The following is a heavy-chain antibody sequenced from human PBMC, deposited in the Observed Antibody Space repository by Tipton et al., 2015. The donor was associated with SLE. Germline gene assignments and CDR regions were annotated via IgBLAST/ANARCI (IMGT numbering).Heavy chain of an antibody. V-gene: IGHV3-7*04. Sequence: SLRLSCAASGFTFSTFWMTWVSKAPGKGLEWVSNIKQDGSGRSYVDSVRGRFTISRDNAKNSLYLQMISLRVDDTAIYYCARGLGSSSDYWGQGTLVTVSS. J-gene: IGHJ4*02. CDR2: IKQDGSGR. CDR3: ARGLGSSSDY. D-gene: IGHD2-2*01. CDR1: GFTFSTFW.